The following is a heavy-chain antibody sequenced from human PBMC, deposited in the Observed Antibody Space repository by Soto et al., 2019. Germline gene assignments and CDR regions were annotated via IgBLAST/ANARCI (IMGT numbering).Heavy chain of an antibody. CDR3: ARVGSSRAAQFSYYSMDV. D-gene: IGHD3-10*01. J-gene: IGHJ6*03. CDR2: ISSSGSTI. V-gene: IGHV3-11*01. CDR1: GFTFSDYY. Sequence: QVQLVESGGGLVKPGGSLRLSCAASGFTFSDYYMSWIRQAPGKGLEWVSYISSSGSTIYYADSVKGRFTISRDNAKNSLYLKRNTLGAENTAVYYCARVGSSRAAQFSYYSMDVWGKGTPVTFSS.